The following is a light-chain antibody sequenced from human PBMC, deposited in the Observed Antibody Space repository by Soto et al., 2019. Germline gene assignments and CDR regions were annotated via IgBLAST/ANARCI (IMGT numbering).Light chain of an antibody. J-gene: IGLJ3*02. CDR3: CSYEDNNIL. Sequence: QSVLTQPASVCGSAGHSITISCTRTSSDVGNYNLVSWYQHHTDKAPKLMIYEVTRRPSGVSNRFSGSTSGNTASLTISGLQAEDEADYYYCSYEDNNILFGGGIKVTV. CDR2: EVT. CDR1: SSDVGNYNL. V-gene: IGLV2-23*02.